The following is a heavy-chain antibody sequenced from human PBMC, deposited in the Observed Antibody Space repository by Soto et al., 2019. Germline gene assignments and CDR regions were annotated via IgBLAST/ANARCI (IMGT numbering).Heavy chain of an antibody. V-gene: IGHV1-18*01. CDR1: GYTFDIYG. J-gene: IGHJ4*02. D-gene: IGHD4-17*01. CDR3: ARSGATVTKGVDF. CDR2: ISVYNGNT. Sequence: EASVKVSCKASGYTFDIYGISWARQAPGQGLEWMGWISVYNGNTNYAQKFEDRVTMTTDTSTSTAFMELGSLRSDDTAVYYCARSGATVTKGVDFWGQGTLVTVSS.